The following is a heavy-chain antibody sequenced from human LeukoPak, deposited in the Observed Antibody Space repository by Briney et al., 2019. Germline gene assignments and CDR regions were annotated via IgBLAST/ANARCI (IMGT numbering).Heavy chain of an antibody. CDR2: IYTSGST. Sequence: GSLRLSCAASGFTVSSNDMSWVRQAPGKGLEWIGRIYTSGSTNYNPSLKSRVTMSVDTSKNQFSLKLSSVTAADTAVYYCARAYSSSWQYFDYWGQGTLVTVSS. CDR1: GFTVSSND. CDR3: ARAYSSSWQYFDY. V-gene: IGHV4-4*07. D-gene: IGHD6-13*01. J-gene: IGHJ4*02.